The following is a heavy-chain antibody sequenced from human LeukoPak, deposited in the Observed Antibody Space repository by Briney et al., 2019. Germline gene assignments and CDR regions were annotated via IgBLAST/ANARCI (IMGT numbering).Heavy chain of an antibody. CDR2: IYHSGST. D-gene: IGHD3-10*01. V-gene: IGHV4-38-2*01. J-gene: IGHJ5*02. Sequence: SETLSLTCAVSGYSISSGYYWGWIRQPPGKGLEWIGRIYHSGSTYYNPSLKSRVTISVDTSKNQFSLKLSSVTAAHTAVYYCARAVFRWRSGMPNWFDPWGQGTLVTVSS. CDR1: GYSISSGYY. CDR3: ARAVFRWRSGMPNWFDP.